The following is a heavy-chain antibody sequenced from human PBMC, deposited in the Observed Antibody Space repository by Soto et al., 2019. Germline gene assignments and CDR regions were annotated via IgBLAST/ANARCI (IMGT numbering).Heavy chain of an antibody. CDR1: GGSISSGDYY. CDR3: ARWWSGSRQGFDP. Sequence: QVQLQESGPGLVKPSQTLSLPCTVSGGSISSGDYYWSWIRQHPGKGLEWIGYIYYSGSNYYNPSLMSRVTISVDTSKNRSSLKLCSVTAADTAVYYCARWWSGSRQGFDPWGQGTLVTVSS. V-gene: IGHV4-31*03. J-gene: IGHJ5*02. CDR2: IYYSGSN. D-gene: IGHD3-3*01.